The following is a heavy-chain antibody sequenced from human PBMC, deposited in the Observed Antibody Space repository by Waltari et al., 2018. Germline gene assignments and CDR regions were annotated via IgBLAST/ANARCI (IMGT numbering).Heavy chain of an antibody. V-gene: IGHV3-74*03. CDR2: ITGDGSGT. CDR1: GFLSTSSW. J-gene: IGHJ4*02. CDR3: VRYVVVTAGDY. D-gene: IGHD2-21*02. Sequence: EVQLVAFGGGLVQPGGSLRLACYAFGFLSTSSWLHWVRQVPGKGLVWVGRITGDGSGTTYAASVKGRFTISRDNAKNTLFLQMNSLRDEDTAVYYCVRYVVVTAGDYWGQGTLVAVSS.